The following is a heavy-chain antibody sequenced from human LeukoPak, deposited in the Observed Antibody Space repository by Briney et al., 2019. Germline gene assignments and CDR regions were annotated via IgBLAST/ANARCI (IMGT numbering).Heavy chain of an antibody. J-gene: IGHJ4*02. CDR3: ARVPYFDWLPPNY. CDR1: GGSMSNSSYY. V-gene: IGHV4-39*07. D-gene: IGHD3-9*01. Sequence: PSETLSLTCTVSGGSMSNSSYYWGWIRQPPGKGLEWIGSIYYSGSTYYNPSLKSRVTISVDTSKNQFSLKLSSVTAADTAVYYCARVPYFDWLPPNYWGQGTLVTVSS. CDR2: IYYSGST.